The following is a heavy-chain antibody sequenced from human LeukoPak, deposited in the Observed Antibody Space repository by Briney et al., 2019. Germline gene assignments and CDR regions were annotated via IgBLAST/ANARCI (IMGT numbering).Heavy chain of an antibody. D-gene: IGHD6-13*01. J-gene: IGHJ4*02. CDR1: GFTFSSYS. Sequence: GGSLRLSCAASGFTFSSYSMNWVRQAPGKGLEWVSSISSSSSYIYHADSVKGRFTISRDNAKNSLYLQMNSLRAEDTAVYYCARAGIAAAGGFDYWGQGTLVTVSS. V-gene: IGHV3-21*01. CDR3: ARAGIAAAGGFDY. CDR2: ISSSSSYI.